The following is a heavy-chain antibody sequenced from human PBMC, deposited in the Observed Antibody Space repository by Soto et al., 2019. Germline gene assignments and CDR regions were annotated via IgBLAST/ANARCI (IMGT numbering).Heavy chain of an antibody. CDR3: ARDPGSYAFDL. CDR2: IYSGGGT. Sequence: EVQLVESGGGLVQPGGSLRLSCAASRFTVSSNYMSWVRQAPGKGLEWVSVIYSGGGTSYADSVKGRFIISRDNSKNTLYLQMNSLRAEDTAVYYCARDPGSYAFDLWGQGTMVTVSS. V-gene: IGHV3-66*01. J-gene: IGHJ3*01. CDR1: RFTVSSNY. D-gene: IGHD3-10*01.